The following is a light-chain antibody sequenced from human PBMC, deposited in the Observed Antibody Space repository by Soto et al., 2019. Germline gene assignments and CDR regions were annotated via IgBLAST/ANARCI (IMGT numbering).Light chain of an antibody. CDR1: QSVLYSSNNKNY. Sequence: DIVMTQSPDSLAVSLGERATINCKSSQSVLYSSNNKNYLAWYQHKPGQPPKLLIHWASTREAGVPDRFSGSGSGTDFTLTISSLQAEDVAVYYCQQYYNIPPWTFGQGTKVEIK. J-gene: IGKJ1*01. CDR2: WAS. V-gene: IGKV4-1*01. CDR3: QQYYNIPPWT.